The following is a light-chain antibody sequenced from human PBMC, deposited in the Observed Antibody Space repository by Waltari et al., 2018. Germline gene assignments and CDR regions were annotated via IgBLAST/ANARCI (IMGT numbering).Light chain of an antibody. CDR3: CSYAGSSTNVV. CDR2: EVS. J-gene: IGLJ2*01. V-gene: IGLV2-23*02. CDR1: SSDVGSYNL. Sequence: QSALTQPASVSGSPGQSITISCTGTSSDVGSYNLVSWYQQHPGKAPKLMIYEVSKRPSGVSYRFSGSKSGITASLTISGLQAEDEADYYCCSYAGSSTNVVFGGGTKLTVL.